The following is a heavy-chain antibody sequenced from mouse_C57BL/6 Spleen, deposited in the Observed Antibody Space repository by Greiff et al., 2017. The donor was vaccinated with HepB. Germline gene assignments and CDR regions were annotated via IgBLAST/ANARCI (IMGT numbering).Heavy chain of an antibody. CDR1: GFTFSDYG. V-gene: IGHV5-17*01. CDR3: ARGSSSYWFAY. D-gene: IGHD1-1*01. CDR2: ISSGSSTI. Sequence: EVKVVESGGGLVKPGGSLKLSCAASGFTFSDYGMHWVRQAPEKGLEWVAYISSGSSTIYYADTVKGRFTIARDNAKNTLFLQMTRLRSEDTAMYYCARGSSSYWFAYWGQGTLVTVSA. J-gene: IGHJ3*01.